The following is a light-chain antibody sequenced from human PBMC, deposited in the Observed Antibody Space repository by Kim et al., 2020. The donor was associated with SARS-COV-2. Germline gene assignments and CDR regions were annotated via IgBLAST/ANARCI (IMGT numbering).Light chain of an antibody. CDR1: LSVNSN. CDR2: AAS. Sequence: SPGEAAPLSCRASLSVNSNVAWYQQRPGQAPILLIYAASTRAIGVPARFSGSGSGTDFTLTISGLQSEDYAVYFCHQYNGWPRGTFGQGTKVDIK. J-gene: IGKJ1*01. CDR3: HQYNGWPRGT. V-gene: IGKV3-15*01.